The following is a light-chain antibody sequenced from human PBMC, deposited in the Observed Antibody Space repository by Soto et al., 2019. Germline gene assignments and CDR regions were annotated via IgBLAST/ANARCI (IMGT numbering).Light chain of an antibody. CDR2: SAS. CDR1: QSVSFTY. J-gene: IGKJ1*01. V-gene: IGKV3-20*01. Sequence: PGARATLSCRASQSVSFTYLAWYQQKPGQAPRPLIYSASSRATGIPDRFSGSGSGTDFTLTIYRLEPEDFAVYYGQQYGSSSWTFGQGTKVDSK. CDR3: QQYGSSSWT.